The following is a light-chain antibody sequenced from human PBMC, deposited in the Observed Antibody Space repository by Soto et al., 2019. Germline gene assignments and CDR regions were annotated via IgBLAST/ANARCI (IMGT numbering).Light chain of an antibody. CDR1: QSVSSSY. CDR2: EAS. Sequence: EVVLTQSPGTLSLSPGERATLSCRASQSVSSSYLAWYQQKPGQAPRLLIYEASTRANGIPDRFSGSGSGADFTLTISRLEPEDFAVYYCQQYGNSLYTFGQGTNLEIK. J-gene: IGKJ2*01. CDR3: QQYGNSLYT. V-gene: IGKV3-20*01.